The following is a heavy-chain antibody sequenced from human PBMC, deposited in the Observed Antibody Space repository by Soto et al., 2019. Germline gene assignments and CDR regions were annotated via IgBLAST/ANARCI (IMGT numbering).Heavy chain of an antibody. CDR1: GFTFSIYW. CDR2: MNTDGSRT. J-gene: IGHJ4*02. CDR3: ARGDGDQYDGPGYLGRH. Sequence: EVQLVESGGGLVQPGGSLRLSCAASGFTFSIYWMHWVRQVPGKGLVWVSRMNTDGSRTSYADSARGRFTISRDDAKSAVYLQMNNLRAEDTAVYYGARGDGDQYDGPGYLGRHWGQGTLVTVSS. D-gene: IGHD3-9*01. V-gene: IGHV3-74*01.